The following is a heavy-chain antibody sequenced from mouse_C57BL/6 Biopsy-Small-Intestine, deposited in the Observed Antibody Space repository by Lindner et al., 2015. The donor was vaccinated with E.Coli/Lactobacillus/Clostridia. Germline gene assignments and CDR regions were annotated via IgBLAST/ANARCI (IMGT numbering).Heavy chain of an antibody. D-gene: IGHD2-3*01. CDR3: ARGYASGGYYEYYFDY. J-gene: IGHJ2*01. V-gene: IGHV1-77*01. Sequence: SVKVSCKASGYTFTDYYIHWVRQAPGQGLEWMGIMSPATGNTNYAQNFRGRVTMTRDTSTSTVYMELSSLTSEDTALYYCARGYASGGYYEYYFDYWGQGTLVTVSS. CDR1: GYTFTDYY. CDR2: MSPATGNT.